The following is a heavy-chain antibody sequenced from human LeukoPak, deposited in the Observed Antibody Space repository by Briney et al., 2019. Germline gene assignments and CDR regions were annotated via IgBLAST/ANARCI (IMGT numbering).Heavy chain of an antibody. V-gene: IGHV1-2*02. Sequence: GASVKVSCKASGYTFIAYYMFWVRQAPGQGLEWMGWINPNSGATGHAQKFPGRVTMTRDTSISTSYMEVTGLRSDDTAVYFCARDGYCRGSSCPFQHWGQGTMVTVSS. D-gene: IGHD2-2*03. CDR1: GYTFIAYY. CDR3: ARDGYCRGSSCPFQH. CDR2: INPNSGAT. J-gene: IGHJ1*01.